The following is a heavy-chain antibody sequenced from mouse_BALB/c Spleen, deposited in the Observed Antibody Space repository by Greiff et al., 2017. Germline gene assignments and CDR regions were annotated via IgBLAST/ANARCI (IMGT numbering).Heavy chain of an antibody. Sequence: EVKLLESGGGLVQPGGSLKISCAASGFDFSSYWMRWVRQAPGKGLEWIGEINPDSSTINYTPSLKDKFIISRDNAKNTLYLQMSKVRSEDTALYYCVKRAEYYGDFDYWGQGTTLTVSS. V-gene: IGHV4-1*02. CDR3: VKRAEYYGDFDY. J-gene: IGHJ2*01. CDR1: GFDFSSYW. D-gene: IGHD1-1*01. CDR2: INPDSSTI.